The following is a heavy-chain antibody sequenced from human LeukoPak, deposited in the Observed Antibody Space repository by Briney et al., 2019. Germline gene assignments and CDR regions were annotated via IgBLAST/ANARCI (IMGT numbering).Heavy chain of an antibody. D-gene: IGHD5-12*01. CDR1: GGSISSYY. V-gene: IGHV4-59*01. CDR2: VHYSGNT. J-gene: IGHJ4*02. CDR3: ARGNSGYDSRY. Sequence: SETLSLTCSVSGGSISSYYWSWIRQPPGKGLEWIGYVHYSGNTSYNPSLKSRVTLSVDTSKNQFSLKLTSVTAADTAVYYCARGNSGYDSRYWGQGTLVTVSS.